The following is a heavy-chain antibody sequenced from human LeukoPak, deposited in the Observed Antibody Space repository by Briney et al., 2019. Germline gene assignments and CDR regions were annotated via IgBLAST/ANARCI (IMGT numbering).Heavy chain of an antibody. Sequence: PGGSLRLSCAASGLTFSSYAMHWVRQAPGKGLEWVAVISYDGSNKYYADSVKGRFTISRDNSKNTLYLQMNSLRAEDTAVYYCARATNGFYFDYWGQGTLVTVSS. CDR1: GLTFSSYA. V-gene: IGHV3-30*04. D-gene: IGHD2-8*01. J-gene: IGHJ4*02. CDR3: ARATNGFYFDY. CDR2: ISYDGSNK.